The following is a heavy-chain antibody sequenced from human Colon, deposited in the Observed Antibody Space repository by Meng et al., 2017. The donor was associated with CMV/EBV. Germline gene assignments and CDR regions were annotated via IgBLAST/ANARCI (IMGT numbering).Heavy chain of an antibody. V-gene: IGHV4-4*07. Sequence: QVQRRESGPGMVKPSATLPHPCTVSGASITSYYWSWIRQPAGKGLEWIGRVYISGNTNYNPSLKSRVTMSIDTSKNQLSLNIRSVTAADTAVYYCARDSNLSGLAYWGQGTLVTVSS. D-gene: IGHD3-10*01. CDR3: ARDSNLSGLAY. CDR2: VYISGNT. CDR1: GASITSYY. J-gene: IGHJ4*02.